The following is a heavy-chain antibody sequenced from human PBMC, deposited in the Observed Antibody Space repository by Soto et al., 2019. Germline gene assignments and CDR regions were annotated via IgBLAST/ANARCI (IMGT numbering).Heavy chain of an antibody. CDR3: ARLHGSRNYYDSSGYGMDV. Sequence: GESLKISCKGSGYSFTSYWIGWVRQMPVKGLEWMGIIYPGDSDTRYSPSFQGQVTISADKSISTAYLQWSSLKASDTAMYYCARLHGSRNYYDSSGYGMDVWGQGTTVTVYS. D-gene: IGHD3-22*01. CDR2: IYPGDSDT. V-gene: IGHV5-51*01. J-gene: IGHJ6*02. CDR1: GYSFTSYW.